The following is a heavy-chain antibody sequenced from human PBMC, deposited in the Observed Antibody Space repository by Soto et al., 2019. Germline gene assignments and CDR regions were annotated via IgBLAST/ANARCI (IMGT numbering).Heavy chain of an antibody. CDR2: ISVYNGNT. CDR1: GYSLTNYS. V-gene: IGHV1-18*01. J-gene: IGHJ4*02. Sequence: ASVRGSCKASGYSLTNYSTSWVRQAPGQGLEWMGWISVYNGNTTYAQKLQGRVTMTTDTSTSTAYMELRSLRSDDTAVYYCARDMGYSGYDPFDYWGQGTLVTVSS. D-gene: IGHD5-12*01. CDR3: ARDMGYSGYDPFDY.